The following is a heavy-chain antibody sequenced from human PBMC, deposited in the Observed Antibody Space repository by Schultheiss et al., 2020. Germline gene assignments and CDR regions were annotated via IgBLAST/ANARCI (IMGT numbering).Heavy chain of an antibody. CDR2: VYSGGRT. CDR3: TTNPSSSLGDY. J-gene: IGHJ4*02. V-gene: IGHV3-66*01. D-gene: IGHD2-2*01. CDR1: GFTVSSNY. Sequence: GGSLRLSCVASGFTVSSNYMTWVRQAPGEGLEWISLVYSGGRTQYADSVKGRFTISRDDSKNTLYLQMNSLKTEDTAVYYCTTNPSSSLGDYWGQGTLVTVSS.